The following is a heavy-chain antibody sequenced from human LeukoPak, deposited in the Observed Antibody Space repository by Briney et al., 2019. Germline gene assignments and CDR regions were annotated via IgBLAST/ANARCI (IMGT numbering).Heavy chain of an antibody. CDR2: IKEDGSEK. CDR1: GFTFSTYW. D-gene: IGHD1-26*01. CDR3: ASPGSYEWSGFYAFDI. V-gene: IGHV3-7*03. J-gene: IGHJ3*02. Sequence: GGSLRLSCAASGFTFSTYWMSWVRRAPGKGLEWVANIKEDGSEKNYVDSVKGRFTISRDNAKNSLYLQMNSLRAEDTAVYYCASPGSYEWSGFYAFDIWGQGTMVSVSS.